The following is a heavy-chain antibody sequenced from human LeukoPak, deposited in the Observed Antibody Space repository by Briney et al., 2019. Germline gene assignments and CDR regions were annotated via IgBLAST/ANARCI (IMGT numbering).Heavy chain of an antibody. Sequence: ASVKVSCKASGYIFTSYDISWVRQAAGQGLVWIGWLRPASGSSGYAQKFQGRVTMTRSTSTRTAYMELRSLTSEDTAVYYCARGPPESTTSDYWGQGTLVTVSS. CDR2: LRPASGSS. J-gene: IGHJ4*02. V-gene: IGHV1-8*01. CDR1: GYIFTSYD. CDR3: ARGPPESTTSDY. D-gene: IGHD2-2*01.